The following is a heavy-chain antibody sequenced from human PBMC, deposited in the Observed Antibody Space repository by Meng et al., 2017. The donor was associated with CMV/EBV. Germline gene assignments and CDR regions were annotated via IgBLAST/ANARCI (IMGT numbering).Heavy chain of an antibody. Sequence: GGSLRLSCAASGFTFSGSATHWVRQASGKGLEWVGRIRSKANNCATAHAASVKGRFTISRDDSKNTAYLQMNSLKTEDTAVYYCARSTVTRRGPGAPNYYYYGMDVWGQGTTVTVSS. CDR2: IRSKANNCAT. V-gene: IGHV3-73*01. CDR3: ARSTVTRRGPGAPNYYYYGMDV. CDR1: GFTFSGSA. D-gene: IGHD4-11*01. J-gene: IGHJ6*02.